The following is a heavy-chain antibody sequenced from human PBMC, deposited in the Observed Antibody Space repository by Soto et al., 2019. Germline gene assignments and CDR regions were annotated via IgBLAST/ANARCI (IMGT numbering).Heavy chain of an antibody. D-gene: IGHD6-13*01. CDR2: VIPLFGTA. Sequence: QVQLVQSGAEVKKPGSSVKVSCKASGVTFSSYAISWVRQAPGHGLEWMGGVIPLFGTAHYAQKFQGRVTITAGESTTTADMEVSSLRSEDTAVYYCGRAAAAGSGGIYYYYGIDVWGHEATVIVS. CDR3: GRAAAAGSGGIYYYYGIDV. J-gene: IGHJ6*02. V-gene: IGHV1-69*01. CDR1: GVTFSSYA.